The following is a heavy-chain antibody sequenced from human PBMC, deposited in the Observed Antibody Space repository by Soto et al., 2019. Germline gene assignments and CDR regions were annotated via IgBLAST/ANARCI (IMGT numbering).Heavy chain of an antibody. CDR1: GGSVSSGSYY. CDR3: ARDGALGIQLWYYGMDV. CDR2: IYYSGST. J-gene: IGHJ6*02. V-gene: IGHV4-61*01. Sequence: QVQLQESGPGLVKPSETLSLTCTVSGGSVSSGSYYWSWIRQPPGKGLAWIGYIYYSGSTNYNPSLNSRVTISVDTSKNQCSLKLSSVTAADTAVYYCARDGALGIQLWYYGMDVWGQGTTVTVSS. D-gene: IGHD5-18*01.